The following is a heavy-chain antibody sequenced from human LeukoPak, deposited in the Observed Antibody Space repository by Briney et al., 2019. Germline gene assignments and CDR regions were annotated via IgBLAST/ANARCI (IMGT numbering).Heavy chain of an antibody. J-gene: IGHJ4*02. Sequence: ASVKVSCKASRGTFSSYAISWVRQAPGQGLEWMGMIIPILGIANYAQKFQGRVTITADKSTSTAYMELSSLRSEDTAVDYCASSDDRTTGTTGYYFDYWGQGTLVTVSS. CDR3: ASSDDRTTGTTGYYFDY. CDR2: IIPILGIA. D-gene: IGHD1-1*01. V-gene: IGHV1-69*04. CDR1: RGTFSSYA.